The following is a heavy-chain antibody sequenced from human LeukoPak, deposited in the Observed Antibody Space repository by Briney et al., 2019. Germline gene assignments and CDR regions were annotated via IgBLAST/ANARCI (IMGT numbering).Heavy chain of an antibody. J-gene: IGHJ4*02. CDR3: ARVSRYSSSPDYYFDY. CDR2: ISSSSSTI. CDR1: GFTFSSYS. Sequence: GGSLRLSCAASGFTFSSYSMNWVRQAPGKGLEWVSYISSSSSTIYYADSVKGRFTISRDNAKNSLYLQMNSLRAEDTAVYYCARVSRYSSSPDYYFDYWGQGTLVTVSS. D-gene: IGHD6-13*01. V-gene: IGHV3-48*01.